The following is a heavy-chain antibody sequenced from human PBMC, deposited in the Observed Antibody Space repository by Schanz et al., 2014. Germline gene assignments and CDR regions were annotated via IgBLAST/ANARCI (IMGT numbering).Heavy chain of an antibody. V-gene: IGHV3-11*06. CDR3: ARDAADFYDILTEEDY. Sequence: QVQLVESGGGLVKPGGSLRLSCAASGFTFSDYYMSWIRQAPGKGLEWVSDISSGSSYANYADSVKGRFTISRDSPKNTLYLQMNSLRAEDTAVYYCARDAADFYDILTEEDYWGQGTLVTVSS. CDR1: GFTFSDYY. CDR2: ISSGSSYA. J-gene: IGHJ4*02. D-gene: IGHD3-9*01.